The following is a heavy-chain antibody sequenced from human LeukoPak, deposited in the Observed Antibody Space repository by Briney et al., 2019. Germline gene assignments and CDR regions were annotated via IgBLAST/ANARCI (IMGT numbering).Heavy chain of an antibody. Sequence: KTSETLSLTCTASGGSISSYYWSWIRQPAGKGLEWIGRMYTSGSTSYNPSLKSRVTMSVDTSKNQFSLTLISVTAADTAVYYCARHPLTLGGLVALDYWGQGTLVTVSS. J-gene: IGHJ4*02. CDR3: ARHPLTLGGLVALDY. CDR2: MYTSGST. CDR1: GGSISSYY. V-gene: IGHV4-4*07. D-gene: IGHD3-16*02.